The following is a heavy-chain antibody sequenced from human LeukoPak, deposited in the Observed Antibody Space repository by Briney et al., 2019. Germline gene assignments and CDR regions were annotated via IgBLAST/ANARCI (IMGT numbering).Heavy chain of an antibody. D-gene: IGHD3-22*01. Sequence: ASVKVSCKAPGYTFTSYGISWVRQAPGQGLEWMGWISAYNGNTNYAQKLQGRVTMTTDTSTSTAYMELRSLRSDDTAVYYCARLYHYDSSGYYYNYYYYYMDVWGKGTTVTVSS. CDR1: GYTFTSYG. CDR3: ARLYHYDSSGYYYNYYYYYMDV. J-gene: IGHJ6*03. V-gene: IGHV1-18*01. CDR2: ISAYNGNT.